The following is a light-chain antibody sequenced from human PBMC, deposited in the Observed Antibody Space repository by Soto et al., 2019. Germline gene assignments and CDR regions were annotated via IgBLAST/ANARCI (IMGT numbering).Light chain of an antibody. CDR2: GSS. J-gene: IGKJ5*01. V-gene: IGKV3-15*01. CDR3: QQHNNWPPIT. CDR1: QSVSSSY. Sequence: EIVLTQSPGTLSLSPGERATLSCRASQSVSSSYLAWYQQKPGQAPSLLMYGSSIRATGIPARFSGSGSGTEFTLTISSLQSEDFAVYYCQQHNNWPPITFGQGTRLEIK.